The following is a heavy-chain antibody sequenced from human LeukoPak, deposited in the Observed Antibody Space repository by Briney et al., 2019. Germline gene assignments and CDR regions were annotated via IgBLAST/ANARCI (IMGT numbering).Heavy chain of an antibody. D-gene: IGHD3-22*01. V-gene: IGHV3-33*01. CDR2: IWYDGSNK. CDR1: GFTFSTYG. J-gene: IGHJ4*02. CDR3: ARGSGYDILTGYYDSSGYSADFDY. Sequence: PGRSLRLSCAASGFTFSTYGMHWVRQAPGKGLEWVAVIWYDGSNKFYAESVKGRFTISRDNSNNTLYLQMNSLRAEDTAVYYCARGSGYDILTGYYDSSGYSADFDYWGQGTLVTVSS.